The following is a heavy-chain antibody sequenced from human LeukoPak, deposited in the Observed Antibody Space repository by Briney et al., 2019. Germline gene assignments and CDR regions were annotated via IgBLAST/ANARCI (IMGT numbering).Heavy chain of an antibody. V-gene: IGHV3-72*01. J-gene: IGHJ4*02. CDR2: TRNKANSYIT. CDR1: GFTFRDHF. Sequence: PGGSLRLSCAASGFTFRDHFLDWVRQAPGKGLEWVGRTRNKANSYITEYAASVKGRFTISRDDSKNSLYLQMSSLKTDDTAMYYCASIRRTFGYWGQGTLVTVSS. CDR3: ASIRRTFGY. D-gene: IGHD3-10*01.